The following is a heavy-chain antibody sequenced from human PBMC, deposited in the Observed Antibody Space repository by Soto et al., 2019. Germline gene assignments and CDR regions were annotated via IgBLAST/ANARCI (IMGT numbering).Heavy chain of an antibody. CDR2: IYWDDDK. CDR3: AHGPKVAGAFDI. D-gene: IGHD2-15*01. CDR1: GFSLSTSGVG. J-gene: IGHJ3*02. Sequence: QITLKESGPTLVKVTQTLTLTCTFSGFSLSTSGVGVGWIRQPPGKALEWLALIYWDDDKRYSPSLNSRLTLTKDTSKNQVVLTMTNMHPVDTATYYCAHGPKVAGAFDIWGQGTMVTVSS. V-gene: IGHV2-5*02.